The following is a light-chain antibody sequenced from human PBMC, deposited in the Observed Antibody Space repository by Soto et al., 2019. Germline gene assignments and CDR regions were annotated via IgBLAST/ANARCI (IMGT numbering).Light chain of an antibody. CDR1: QSLSSSY. CDR3: QQYHIWPSWT. J-gene: IGKJ1*01. Sequence: EIVLTQSPGTLSLSPGERATLSCRASQSLSSSYLAWYQQKPGQAPRLLIYGASSRATGIPDRFSGSGSGTDFTLTISSLQSEDFAVYFCQQYHIWPSWTFGQGTKVDIK. CDR2: GAS. V-gene: IGKV3-20*01.